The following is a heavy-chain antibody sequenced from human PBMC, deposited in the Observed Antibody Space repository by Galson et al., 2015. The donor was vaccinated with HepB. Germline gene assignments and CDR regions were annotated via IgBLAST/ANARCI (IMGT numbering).Heavy chain of an antibody. CDR3: ARADGRSTYYDFWSGRRFDY. V-gene: IGHV1-18*01. D-gene: IGHD3-3*01. Sequence: SVKVSCKASGYTFTSYGISWVRQAPGQGLEWMGWISAYNGNTNYAQKLQGRVTMTTDTSTSTAYMELRSLRSDDTAVYYCARADGRSTYYDFWSGRRFDYWGQGTLVTVSS. CDR2: ISAYNGNT. CDR1: GYTFTSYG. J-gene: IGHJ4*02.